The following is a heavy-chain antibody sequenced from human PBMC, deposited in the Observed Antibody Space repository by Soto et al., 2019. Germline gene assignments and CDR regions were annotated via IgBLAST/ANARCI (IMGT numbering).Heavy chain of an antibody. CDR3: AKDPISSSHDY. D-gene: IGHD6-6*01. Sequence: GGSLRLSCAPSGFTFRDFAMIWVRQAPGKRLEWVSAISGSGETPYYADSVKGRFIISRDNFRNTLYLQMSSLRVEDTAVYYCAKDPISSSHDYWGQGTLVTVSS. CDR2: ISGSGETP. CDR1: GFTFRDFA. V-gene: IGHV3-23*01. J-gene: IGHJ4*02.